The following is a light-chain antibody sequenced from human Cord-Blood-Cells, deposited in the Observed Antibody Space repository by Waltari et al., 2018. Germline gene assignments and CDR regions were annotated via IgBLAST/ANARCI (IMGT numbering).Light chain of an antibody. CDR3: QQYGSSPPLT. CDR1: RSVSSSY. V-gene: IGKV3-20*01. CDR2: GAS. J-gene: IGKJ4*01. Sequence: EIVLTQSPGTLSLSPGERATLSCRASRSVSSSYLAWYQQKHGQAPRLLIYGASSRATGIPDRFSGSGSGTDFTLTISRLEPEDFAVYYCQQYGSSPPLTFGGGTKVEIK.